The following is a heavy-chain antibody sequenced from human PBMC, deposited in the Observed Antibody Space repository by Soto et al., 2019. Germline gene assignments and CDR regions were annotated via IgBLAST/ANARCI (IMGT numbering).Heavy chain of an antibody. J-gene: IGHJ4*02. CDR2: TNSDGSDT. V-gene: IGHV3-74*01. CDR1: GFTFSSYW. Sequence: GGSLRLSCAASGFTFSSYWMYWVRQVPGKGLVWVSRTNSDGSDTSYADSVKGRFTISRDNAKNTLYLQMNSLRAEDTAVYYCARDRGWTLIDYWGKGTLVTVSS. D-gene: IGHD6-19*01. CDR3: ARDRGWTLIDY.